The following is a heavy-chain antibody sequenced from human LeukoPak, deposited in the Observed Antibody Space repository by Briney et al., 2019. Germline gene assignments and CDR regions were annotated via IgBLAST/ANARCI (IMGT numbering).Heavy chain of an antibody. D-gene: IGHD3-3*01. J-gene: IGHJ4*02. V-gene: IGHV1-69*04. CDR1: GGTFSSYA. Sequence: GASVKVSCKASGGTFSSYAISWVRQAPGQGLEWMGRIIPVLDMANYSQIFQDRVTITADKSTTTTYMELSSLRSEDTAVYYCARHITIFGVVITSTTLDQWGQGTLVTVSS. CDR2: IIPVLDMA. CDR3: ARHITIFGVVITSTTLDQ.